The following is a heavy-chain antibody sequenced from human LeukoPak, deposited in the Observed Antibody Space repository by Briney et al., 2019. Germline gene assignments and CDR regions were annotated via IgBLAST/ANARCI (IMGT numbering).Heavy chain of an antibody. J-gene: IGHJ4*02. Sequence: ASVKVSCKASGYTFTSYAMHWVHQAPGQRLEWMGWINAGNGNTKYSHEFQGRVTITRDTSASTAYMELSSLRSEDMAVYYCARVVKYSSGPLTDLLPYYFDYWGQGTLVTVFS. CDR1: GYTFTSYA. V-gene: IGHV1-3*03. CDR2: INAGNGNT. CDR3: ARVVKYSSGPLTDLLPYYFDY. D-gene: IGHD6-19*01.